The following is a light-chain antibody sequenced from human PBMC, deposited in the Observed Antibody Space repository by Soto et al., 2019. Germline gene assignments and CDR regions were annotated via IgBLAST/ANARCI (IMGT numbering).Light chain of an antibody. Sequence: DIQMTQSPSTLSASVGDGVTITCRASQIIGSWLAWYQQKPGKAPNLLIYKATNLQSGVPSRFSGSGSGTDFSLTISSLQPEDSATYFCQQYNDFQYTFGPGTKLEI. CDR3: QQYNDFQYT. CDR2: KAT. CDR1: QIIGSW. J-gene: IGKJ2*01. V-gene: IGKV1-5*03.